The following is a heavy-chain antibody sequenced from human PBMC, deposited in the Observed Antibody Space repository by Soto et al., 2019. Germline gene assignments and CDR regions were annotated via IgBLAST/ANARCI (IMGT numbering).Heavy chain of an antibody. D-gene: IGHD6-25*01. V-gene: IGHV3-74*03. J-gene: IGHJ5*02. CDR1: GFNFRVYY. CDR2: ISNDGKTA. CDR3: VSGGIWFDL. Sequence: EMQLVQSGGGLVRPGGSLRLSCSASGFNFRVYYMHWVRQGPGKGLVWVSRISNDGKTATYADSVEGRFTVSKDNDNNMVYLQMNSLTTDDTAVYFCVSGGIWFDLWCQGRVVTVSP.